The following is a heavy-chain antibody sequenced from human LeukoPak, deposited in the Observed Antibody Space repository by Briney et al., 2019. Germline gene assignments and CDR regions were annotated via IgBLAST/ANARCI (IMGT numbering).Heavy chain of an antibody. D-gene: IGHD6-13*01. V-gene: IGHV4-59*08. CDR2: IYYSGST. J-gene: IGHJ6*02. Sequence: PSETLSLTCTVSGGSISSYYWSWIRQPPGKGLEGIGYIYYSGSTNYNPSLKSRVTISVDTSKNQFSLKLSSVTAADTAVYYCARHSSWNYYYYYGMDVWGQGTTVTVSS. CDR1: GGSISSYY. CDR3: ARHSSWNYYYYYGMDV.